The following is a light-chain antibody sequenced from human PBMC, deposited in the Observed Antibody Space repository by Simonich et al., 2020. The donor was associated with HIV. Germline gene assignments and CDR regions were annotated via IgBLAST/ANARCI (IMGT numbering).Light chain of an antibody. CDR1: QSVSSY. CDR2: DAS. J-gene: IGKJ4*01. CDR3: QQRSNWPLT. V-gene: IGKV3-11*01. Sequence: EIVMRQSPATLSLSHGERATLSCRASQSVSSYLAWYQQKPGQAPRLLIYDASNRATGIPARFSGSGSGTDFTLTISSLEPEDFAVYYCQQRSNWPLTFGGGTKVEIK.